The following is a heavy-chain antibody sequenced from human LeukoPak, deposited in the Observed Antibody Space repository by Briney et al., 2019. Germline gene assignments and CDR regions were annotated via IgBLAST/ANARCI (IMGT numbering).Heavy chain of an antibody. Sequence: PGGSLRLSCAASGFTFSSYWMTWVRQAPGKGLEWVANINQGGSEKYYVDSVKGRFTISRDNAKNSLYLQMNSLRAEDTAVNYCARDRYTRVIVVVPALLLENWGQGTLVTVSS. CDR2: INQGGSEK. CDR1: GFTFSSYW. J-gene: IGHJ4*02. V-gene: IGHV3-7*01. D-gene: IGHD2-2*01. CDR3: ARDRYTRVIVVVPALLLEN.